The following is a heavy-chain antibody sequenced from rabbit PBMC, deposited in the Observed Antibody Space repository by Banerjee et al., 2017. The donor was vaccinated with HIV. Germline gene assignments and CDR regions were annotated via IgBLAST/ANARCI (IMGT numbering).Heavy chain of an antibody. Sequence: QEQLEESGGDLVKPEGSLTLTCKASGLDFSSSYWICWVRQAPGKGLEWIACINTSSGNTVYANWAKGRFTISKTSSTTVTLQMTSLTAAGTATYFCARRNGYFKLWGPGTLVTVS. CDR3: ARRNGYFKL. CDR1: GLDFSSSYW. J-gene: IGHJ4*01. V-gene: IGHV1S45*01. CDR2: INTSSGNT.